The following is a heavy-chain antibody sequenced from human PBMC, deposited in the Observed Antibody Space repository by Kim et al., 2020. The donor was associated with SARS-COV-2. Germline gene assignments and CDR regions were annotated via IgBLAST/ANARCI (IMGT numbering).Heavy chain of an antibody. CDR3: ARLSYDTIRFDY. V-gene: IGHV5-51*01. D-gene: IGHD3-10*01. Sequence: RYSPASQGQVTISVDKSISTAYLQWSSLKASDSAVYYCARLSYDTIRFDYWGQGTLVAVSS. J-gene: IGHJ4*02.